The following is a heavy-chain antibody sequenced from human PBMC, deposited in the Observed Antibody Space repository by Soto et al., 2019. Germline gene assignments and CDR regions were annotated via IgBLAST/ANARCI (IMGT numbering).Heavy chain of an antibody. CDR1: GFTFSSYW. D-gene: IGHD2-2*01. V-gene: IGHV3-74*01. J-gene: IGHJ6*02. CDR2: INSDGSST. CDR3: ARDPAMIKPYYYGMDV. Sequence: QPGGSLRLSCAASGFTFSSYWMHWVRQAPGKGLVWVSRINSDGSSTSYADSVKGRFTISRDNAKNTLYLQMNSLRAEDTAVYYCARDPAMIKPYYYGMDVWGQGTTVTVSS.